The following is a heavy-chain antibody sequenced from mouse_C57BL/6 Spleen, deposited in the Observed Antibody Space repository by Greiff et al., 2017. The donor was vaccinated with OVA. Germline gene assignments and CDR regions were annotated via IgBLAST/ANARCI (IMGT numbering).Heavy chain of an antibody. J-gene: IGHJ2*01. V-gene: IGHV5-4*01. CDR1: GFTFSSYA. CDR3: ARDRGSSYVDY. CDR2: ISDGGSYT. D-gene: IGHD1-1*01. Sequence: EVHLVESGGGLVKPGGSLKLSCAASGFTFSSYAMSWVRQTPEKRLEWVATISDGGSYTYYPDNVKGRFTISRDNAKNNLYLQMSHLKSEDTAMYYCARDRGSSYVDYWGQGTTLTVSS.